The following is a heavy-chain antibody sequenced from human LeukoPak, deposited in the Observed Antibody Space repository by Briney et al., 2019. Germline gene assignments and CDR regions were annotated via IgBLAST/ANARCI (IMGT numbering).Heavy chain of an antibody. V-gene: IGHV3-74*01. Sequence: GGSLRLSCAASGFTFSSFWMHWVRQAPGKGLVWVSRINSDGSSTSYADSVKGRFTISRDNAKNTLYLQMNSLRAEDTAVYYCARVESLYYDSSSYYHPGDYWGQGTLVTVSS. CDR3: ARVESLYYDSSSYYHPGDY. D-gene: IGHD3-22*01. CDR1: GFTFSSFW. J-gene: IGHJ4*02. CDR2: INSDGSST.